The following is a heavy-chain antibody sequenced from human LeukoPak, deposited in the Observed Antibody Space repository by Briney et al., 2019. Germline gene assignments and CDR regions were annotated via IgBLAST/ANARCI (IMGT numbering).Heavy chain of an antibody. CDR1: GASISSYY. CDR2: IFYSGSS. V-gene: IGHV4-59*01. J-gene: IGHJ4*02. CDR3: ARGSRVVTAFGVDY. D-gene: IGHD2-21*02. Sequence: SETLSLTCTVSGASISSYYWSWIRQPPGKGLEWMGYIFYSGSSNYNPSLKSRVTISVDTSKNQFSLQLSSVIAADTAVYYCARGSRVVTAFGVDYWGQGTLVTVSS.